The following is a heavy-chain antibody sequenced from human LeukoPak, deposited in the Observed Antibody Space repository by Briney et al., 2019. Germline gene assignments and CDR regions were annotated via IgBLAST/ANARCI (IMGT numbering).Heavy chain of an antibody. Sequence: GASVKVSCKASGGTFSSYAISWVRQAPGQGLEWMGRIIPIFGTVNYAQKFQGRVTITTDESTSTAYLELSSLRSEDTAVYYCARSDSSSCWFGYFDYWGQGTLVSVSS. D-gene: IGHD6-19*01. V-gene: IGHV1-69*05. J-gene: IGHJ4*02. CDR1: GGTFSSYA. CDR2: IIPIFGTV. CDR3: ARSDSSSCWFGYFDY.